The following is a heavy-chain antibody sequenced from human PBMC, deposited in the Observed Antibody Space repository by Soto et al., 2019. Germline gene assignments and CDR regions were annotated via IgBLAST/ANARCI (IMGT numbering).Heavy chain of an antibody. Sequence: GGSLRLSCAASGFTFSSYGMHWVRQAPGKGLEWVAVISYDGSNKYYADSVKGRLTISRDNSKNTLYLQMNSLRAEDTAVYYCAKDYSSIAALDYWGQGTLVTVSS. CDR2: ISYDGSNK. D-gene: IGHD6-6*01. V-gene: IGHV3-30*18. CDR3: AKDYSSIAALDY. J-gene: IGHJ4*02. CDR1: GFTFSSYG.